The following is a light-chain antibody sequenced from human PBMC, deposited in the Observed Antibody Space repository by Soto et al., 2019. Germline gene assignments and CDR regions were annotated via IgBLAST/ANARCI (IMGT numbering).Light chain of an antibody. CDR2: EGS. V-gene: IGLV2-23*01. CDR3: CSYAGAFTYV. J-gene: IGLJ1*01. Sequence: QSALTQPASVSGSPGQSITISCTGTSSDVGSYDFVSWYQHHPHKAPKLLIYEGSKRPSGVPDRFSGSKFGNTASLTISGLQAEDEADYYCCSYAGAFTYVFGSGTKLTVL. CDR1: SSDVGSYDF.